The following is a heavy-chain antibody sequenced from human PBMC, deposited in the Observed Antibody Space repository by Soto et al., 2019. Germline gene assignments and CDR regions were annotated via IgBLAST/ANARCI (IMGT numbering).Heavy chain of an antibody. CDR2: IDPSDSYT. D-gene: IGHD5-18*01. Sequence: GESLKISFKGSGYSFTSYWISWVRQMPGKGLEWMGRIDPSDSYTNYSPSFQGHVTISADKSISTAYLQWSSLKASDTAMYYCARPIYSYGLAFDIWGQGTMVTVSS. CDR1: GYSFTSYW. CDR3: ARPIYSYGLAFDI. V-gene: IGHV5-10-1*01. J-gene: IGHJ3*02.